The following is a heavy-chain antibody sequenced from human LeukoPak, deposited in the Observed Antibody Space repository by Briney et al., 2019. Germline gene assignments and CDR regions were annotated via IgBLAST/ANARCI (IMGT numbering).Heavy chain of an antibody. CDR3: TKGRSDFDY. V-gene: IGHV3-30*02. Sequence: GGSLRLSCAASGFTFSTYGMYWVRQAPGKGLEWVAFIGSDGSGKYHADSVKGRFTISRDNSKNTLSLQMSSLRAEDTAVYYCTKGRSDFDYWGQGTLVTVSS. CDR1: GFTFSTYG. CDR2: IGSDGSGK. J-gene: IGHJ4*02.